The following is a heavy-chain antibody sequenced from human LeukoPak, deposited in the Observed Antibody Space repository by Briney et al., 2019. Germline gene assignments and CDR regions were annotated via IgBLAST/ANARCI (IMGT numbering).Heavy chain of an antibody. D-gene: IGHD1-26*01. V-gene: IGHV3-7*01. CDR3: AREGPLSGSYYYFDY. CDR2: IKRDGSEK. J-gene: IGHJ4*02. Sequence: GGSRRLSCAASGFTFSDYWMNWVRQAPGKGLQWVATIKRDGSEKHYVDSVKGRFTISRDNAKNSLFLQMDSLRTEDTAVYYCAREGPLSGSYYYFDYWGQGTLVTVSS. CDR1: GFTFSDYW.